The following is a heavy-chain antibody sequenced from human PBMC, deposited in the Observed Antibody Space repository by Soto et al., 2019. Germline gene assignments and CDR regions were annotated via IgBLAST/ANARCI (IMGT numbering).Heavy chain of an antibody. CDR2: ISYTVDA. Sequence: HVQLQESGPGLVKPSEPLSLTCSVSAGSLSRYYWGWVRQSPGEGLQWIAHISYTVDASYNPSLKSRVTISLDTSKNQIALRLMSVTAADTAVYYCVRGGGGGLFDPWGQGTMVTVSS. V-gene: IGHV4-59*01. CDR1: AGSLSRYY. J-gene: IGHJ5*02. D-gene: IGHD2-15*01. CDR3: VRGGGGGLFDP.